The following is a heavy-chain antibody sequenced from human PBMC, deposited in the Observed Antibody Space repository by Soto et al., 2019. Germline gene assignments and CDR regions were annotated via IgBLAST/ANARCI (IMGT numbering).Heavy chain of an antibody. CDR3: AAVDTATSPDYYGMDV. D-gene: IGHD5-18*01. J-gene: IGHJ6*02. V-gene: IGHV1-69*01. CDR2: IIPIFGTA. Sequence: SWVRQAPGQGLEWMGGIIPIFGTANYAQKFQGRVTITADESTSTAYMELSSLRSEDTAVYYCAAVDTATSPDYYGMDVWGQGTTVTVSS.